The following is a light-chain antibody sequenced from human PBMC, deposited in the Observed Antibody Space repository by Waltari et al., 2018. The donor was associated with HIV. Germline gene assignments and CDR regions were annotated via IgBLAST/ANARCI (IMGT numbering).Light chain of an antibody. Sequence: IVMTQSPATLSVSPGERVTLSCMAIHSVSSNLACSQQKPGQAPRLLIYGASTRATGITARFSGSGSGTEFTLTISSLQSEDFAVYYCQQNNNWPQITFGQGTRLEIK. J-gene: IGKJ5*01. CDR2: GAS. CDR1: HSVSSN. V-gene: IGKV3-15*01. CDR3: QQNNNWPQIT.